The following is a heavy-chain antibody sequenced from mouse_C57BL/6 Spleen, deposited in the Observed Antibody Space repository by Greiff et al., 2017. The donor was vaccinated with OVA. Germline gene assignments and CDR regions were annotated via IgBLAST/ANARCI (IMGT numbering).Heavy chain of an antibody. CDR2: IDPSDSYT. CDR1: GYTFTSYW. D-gene: IGHD4-1*01. Sequence: QVQLQQPGAELVMPGASVKLSCKASGYTFTSYWMHWVKQRPGQGLEWIGEIDPSDSYTNYNQKFQGKSTLTVDKSSSTAYMQLSSLTSEDSAVYYCARSLTGYFDYWGQGTTLTVSS. CDR3: ARSLTGYFDY. J-gene: IGHJ2*01. V-gene: IGHV1-69*01.